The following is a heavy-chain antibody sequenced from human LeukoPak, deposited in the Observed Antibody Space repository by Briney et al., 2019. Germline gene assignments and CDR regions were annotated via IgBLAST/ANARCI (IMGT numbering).Heavy chain of an antibody. CDR2: FDPEDGET. Sequence: ASVKVSCKVSGYTLTELSMHWVRQAPGKGLEWMGGFDPEDGETIYAQKFQGRVTMTEDTSTDTAYMELSSLRSEDTAVYYCATDLGIAAAGTYDYYYYYGMDVWGQGTTVTVSS. J-gene: IGHJ6*02. CDR1: GYTLTELS. V-gene: IGHV1-24*01. D-gene: IGHD6-13*01. CDR3: ATDLGIAAAGTYDYYYYYGMDV.